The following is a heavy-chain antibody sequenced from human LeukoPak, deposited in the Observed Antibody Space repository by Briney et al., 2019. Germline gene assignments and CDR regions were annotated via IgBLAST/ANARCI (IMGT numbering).Heavy chain of an antibody. V-gene: IGHV1-8*01. Sequence: ASVKVSCKAPGYTFTSYDINWVRQATGQGLEWMGWMNANSGNTGYAQKFKGRVTMTRDTSISTAYMELSSLRSEGTAVYYCARRSIAAALESWGQGTLVTVSS. CDR2: MNANSGNT. D-gene: IGHD6-13*01. CDR1: GYTFTSYD. CDR3: ARRSIAAALES. J-gene: IGHJ4*02.